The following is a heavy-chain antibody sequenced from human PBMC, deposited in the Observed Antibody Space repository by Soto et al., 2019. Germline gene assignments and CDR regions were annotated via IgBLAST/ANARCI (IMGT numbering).Heavy chain of an antibody. V-gene: IGHV4-39*01. CDR1: GGSISSSSYY. CDR3: ARRKIYYYNGMDV. CDR2: IYYSGST. Sequence: PSETLSLTCTVSGGSISSSSYYWGWIRQPPGKGLEWIGSIYYSGSTYYNPSLKSRVTISVDTSKNQFSLKLSSVTAADTAVYSCARRKIYYYNGMDVWAQGTTVTVPS. J-gene: IGHJ6*02.